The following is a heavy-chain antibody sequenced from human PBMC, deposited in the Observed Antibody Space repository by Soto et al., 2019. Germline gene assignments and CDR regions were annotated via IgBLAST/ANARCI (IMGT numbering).Heavy chain of an antibody. D-gene: IGHD3-22*01. V-gene: IGHV1-3*01. J-gene: IGHJ4*02. CDR2: INAGNGNT. Sequence: ASVKVSCKASGYTFTSYAMHWVRQAPGQRLEWMGWINAGNGNTKYAQKFQGRVTITADESTSTAYMELSSLRSEDTAVYYCARDLTHWRSGYYDSSGYFSYWGQGTLVTVSS. CDR1: GYTFTSYA. CDR3: ARDLTHWRSGYYDSSGYFSY.